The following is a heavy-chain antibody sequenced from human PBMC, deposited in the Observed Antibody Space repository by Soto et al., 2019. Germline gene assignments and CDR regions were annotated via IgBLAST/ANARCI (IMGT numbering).Heavy chain of an antibody. D-gene: IGHD6-19*01. J-gene: IGHJ6*02. CDR2: IWYDGSNK. V-gene: IGHV3-33*01. Sequence: QVQVVESGGGVVQPGWSLRLSCTASGFTFRSHAMHWVRQAPGKGLEWVAQIWYDGSNKYYADSVKGRFTISRDNSKNTLYVQMDSLRVEDTAVYYCARDGQSLAPYALDVWGQGTSVTVS. CDR3: ARDGQSLAPYALDV. CDR1: GFTFRSHA.